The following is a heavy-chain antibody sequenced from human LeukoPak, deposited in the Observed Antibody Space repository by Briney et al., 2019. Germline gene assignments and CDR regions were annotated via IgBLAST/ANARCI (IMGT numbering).Heavy chain of an antibody. V-gene: IGHV3-30-3*01. CDR1: GFTFSSYA. J-gene: IGHJ4*01. Sequence: GGSLRLSCAASGFTFSSYAMHWVRQAPGKGLEWVAVISYDGSNKYYADSVKGRFTISRDNSKNTLYLQMNSLRAEDTAVYYCARVSGYFDYWGQEPWSPSPQ. D-gene: IGHD3-10*01. CDR2: ISYDGSNK. CDR3: ARVSGYFDY.